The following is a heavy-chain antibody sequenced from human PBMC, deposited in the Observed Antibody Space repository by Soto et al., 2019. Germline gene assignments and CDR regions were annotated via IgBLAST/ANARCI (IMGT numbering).Heavy chain of an antibody. CDR2: ILNDGSNR. D-gene: IGHD3-10*01. CDR3: ARDDEYSGNGMDV. J-gene: IGHJ6*02. CDR1: GFTFSNYG. V-gene: IGHV3-33*01. Sequence: QVQLVESGGGVVQPGRSLTLSCAASGFTFSNYGMHWVRQAPGKGLEWVAVILNDGSNRYHADSVKDRFTISRDNSKNTLYLQMNSLRAEDTAVYYCARDDEYSGNGMDVWGQGTTVTFS.